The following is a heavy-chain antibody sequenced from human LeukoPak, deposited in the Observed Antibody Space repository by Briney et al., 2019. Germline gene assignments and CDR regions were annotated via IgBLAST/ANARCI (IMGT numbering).Heavy chain of an antibody. D-gene: IGHD2-15*01. CDR1: GFKFDDYI. CDR3: VKGRSTLNY. V-gene: IGHV3-9*01. CDR2: ITWNGDSI. J-gene: IGHJ4*02. Sequence: GGSLRLSCVVSGFKFDDYIMHWVRQAPGRGLEWVSGITWNGDSIGYVDSVKGRFTISRDNAKNSLYLQMNSLRVEDTALYYCVKGRSTLNYWGQGTLVTVSS.